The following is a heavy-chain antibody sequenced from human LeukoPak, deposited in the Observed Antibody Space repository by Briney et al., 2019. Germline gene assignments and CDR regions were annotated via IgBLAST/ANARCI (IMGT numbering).Heavy chain of an antibody. D-gene: IGHD4/OR15-4a*01. CDR1: GYTFTRYF. V-gene: IGHV1-2*02. CDR3: ARRAGAYSHPYDY. J-gene: IGHJ4*02. CDR2: INPNSGGT. Sequence: ASVKVSCKAAGYTFTRYFIHWVRQAARQRVEWMRWINPNSGGTNYSQKFKGRVTITTDPSIRPTCMELSRMRSDDTAVYYCARRAGAYSHPYDYWGQGTLVTVSS.